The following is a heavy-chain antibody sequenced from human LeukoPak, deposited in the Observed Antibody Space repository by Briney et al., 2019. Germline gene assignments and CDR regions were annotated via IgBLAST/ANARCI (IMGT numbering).Heavy chain of an antibody. V-gene: IGHV3-48*02. Sequence: GGSLRLSCAASGFIFSPYAMNWVRQAPGRGLEWVSYISSTYNIYYSDSVRGRFTISRDNAKNSVYLQMNSLRDEDTAVYYCARDHNWGFDFWGHGTLVAVSS. CDR1: GFIFSPYA. J-gene: IGHJ4*01. CDR2: ISSTYNI. CDR3: ARDHNWGFDF. D-gene: IGHD7-27*01.